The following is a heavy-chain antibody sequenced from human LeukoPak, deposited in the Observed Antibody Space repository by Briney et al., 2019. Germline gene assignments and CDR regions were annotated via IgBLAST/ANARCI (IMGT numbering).Heavy chain of an antibody. J-gene: IGHJ4*02. Sequence: GGSLRLPCAASGFTFSSYGMSWVRQAPGKGLEWVSVISGSGGSTNYADSVKGRFTISRDNTKNTLYLQMNSLRAEDAAVYYCARTGSSGFSTMGYWGQGTLVTVSS. CDR3: ARTGSSGFSTMGY. D-gene: IGHD3-22*01. CDR1: GFTFSSYG. V-gene: IGHV3-23*01. CDR2: ISGSGGST.